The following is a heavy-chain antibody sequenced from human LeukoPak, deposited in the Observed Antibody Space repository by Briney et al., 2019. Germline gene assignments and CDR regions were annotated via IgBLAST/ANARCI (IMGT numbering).Heavy chain of an antibody. D-gene: IGHD1-26*01. CDR2: FDPEDDET. Sequence: GASVKVSCRVSGYILSEISMHWVRQAPGKGLEWMGGFDPEDDETIYAQRFQGRVTMTEDTSTDTAYMELSSLGSEGTAVYYCARGSGIVGATTPWFDPWGQGTLVTVYS. CDR3: ARGSGIVGATTPWFDP. CDR1: GYILSEIS. J-gene: IGHJ5*02. V-gene: IGHV1-24*01.